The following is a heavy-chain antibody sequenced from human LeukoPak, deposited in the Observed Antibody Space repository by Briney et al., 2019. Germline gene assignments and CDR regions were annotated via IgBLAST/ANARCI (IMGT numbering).Heavy chain of an antibody. CDR1: GYTFIDYY. D-gene: IGHD3-10*01. Sequence: ASVKVSCKASGYTFIDYYMHWVRQAPGQGLEWMGWINPDSGDTNYVQRFQGRVAMTRDTSLSTAYMELSSLRSDDTAVYYCARVAMVRRGPYYYYYMDVWGKGTSVTISS. V-gene: IGHV1-2*02. J-gene: IGHJ6*03. CDR2: INPDSGDT. CDR3: ARVAMVRRGPYYYYYMDV.